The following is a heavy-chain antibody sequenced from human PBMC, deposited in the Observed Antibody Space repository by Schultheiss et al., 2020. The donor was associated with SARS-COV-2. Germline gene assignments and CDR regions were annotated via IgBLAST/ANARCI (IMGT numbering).Heavy chain of an antibody. Sequence: GGSLRLSCAASGFTFSSYWMHWVRQAPGKGLEWVSSISSSSSYIYYADSVKGRFTISRDNAKNSLYLQMNSLRAEDTAVYYCARRRSPQKAYYYDSSSYDAFDIWGQGTMVT. V-gene: IGHV3-21*01. CDR1: GFTFSSYW. J-gene: IGHJ3*02. CDR2: ISSSSSYI. CDR3: ARRRSPQKAYYYDSSSYDAFDI. D-gene: IGHD3-22*01.